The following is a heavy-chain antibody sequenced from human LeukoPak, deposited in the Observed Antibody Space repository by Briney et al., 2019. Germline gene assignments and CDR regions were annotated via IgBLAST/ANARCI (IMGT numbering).Heavy chain of an antibody. Sequence: APVKVSCKASGYTFTGYYMHWVRQAPGQGLEWMGWINPNSGGTNYAQKFQGRVTMTRDTSISTAYMELSRLRSDDTAVYYCARTSLYPTNFDSWGQGTLVTVSS. D-gene: IGHD2-2*01. CDR3: ARTSLYPTNFDS. CDR2: INPNSGGT. V-gene: IGHV1-2*02. CDR1: GYTFTGYY. J-gene: IGHJ4*02.